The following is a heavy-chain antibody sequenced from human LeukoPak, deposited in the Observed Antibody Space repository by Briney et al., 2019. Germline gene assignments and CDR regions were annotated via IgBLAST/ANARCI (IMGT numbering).Heavy chain of an antibody. V-gene: IGHV3-66*01. J-gene: IGHJ3*02. Sequence: TGGSLRLSCAASGFTVSSNYMSWVRQAPGKGLEWVSVIYSGGSTYYADSVKGRFTISRDNSKNTLYLQMNSLRAEDTAVYYCARDRGRRRMITFGDAFDIWGQGTMVSVSS. CDR3: ARDRGRRRMITFGDAFDI. D-gene: IGHD3-16*01. CDR1: GFTVSSNY. CDR2: IYSGGST.